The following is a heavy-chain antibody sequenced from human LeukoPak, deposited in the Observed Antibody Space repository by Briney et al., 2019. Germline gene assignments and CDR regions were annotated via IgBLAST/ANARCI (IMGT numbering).Heavy chain of an antibody. CDR3: ARIDTVVPAAIGY. V-gene: IGHV4-34*01. Sequence: SETLSLTCAVYGGSFSGYYWSWIRQPPGKGLEWIGEINHSGSTNYNPSLKSRVTISVGTSKNQFSLKLSSVTAADTAVYYCARIDTVVPAAIGYWGQGTLVTVSS. D-gene: IGHD2-2*01. J-gene: IGHJ4*02. CDR1: GGSFSGYY. CDR2: INHSGST.